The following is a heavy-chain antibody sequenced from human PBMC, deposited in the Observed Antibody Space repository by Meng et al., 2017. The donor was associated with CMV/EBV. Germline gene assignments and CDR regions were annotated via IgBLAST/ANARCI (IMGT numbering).Heavy chain of an antibody. CDR1: GYTFNTFG. D-gene: IGHD3-22*01. Sequence: QVQLVQSGPEVKKPGASVKVSCKASGYTFNTFGISWVRQAPGQGLEWMGWISGYNGVTNYAPKMQGKVTMTTDPSTSTAYLELRSLRSDDTAVYFCARDASFYHDSTGYHSAYWGQGTLVTVSS. J-gene: IGHJ4*02. V-gene: IGHV1-18*01. CDR3: ARDASFYHDSTGYHSAY. CDR2: ISGYNGVT.